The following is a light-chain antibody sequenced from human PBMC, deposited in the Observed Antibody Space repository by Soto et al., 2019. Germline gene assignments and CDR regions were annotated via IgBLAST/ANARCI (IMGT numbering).Light chain of an antibody. J-gene: IGKJ5*01. CDR2: GAS. CDR3: QQYGALPR. Sequence: DIVLTQSPGTLSLSPGERATLSCRASQSVTSSYLAWYQHKPGQAPRLLIYGASSRATGIPDRFSGSGSGTDFTLTISRLEPEDFAVYFCQQYGALPRFGKGTRLEIK. CDR1: QSVTSSY. V-gene: IGKV3-20*01.